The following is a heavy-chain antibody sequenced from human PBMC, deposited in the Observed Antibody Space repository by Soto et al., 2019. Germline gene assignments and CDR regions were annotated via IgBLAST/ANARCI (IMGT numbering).Heavy chain of an antibody. Sequence: QLQLQESGSGLVKPSQTLSLTCAVSGGSISSGGYSWSWIRQPPGKGLEWIGYSYHSGSTYYNPSLKSRVTISVDRYKNQFSLKLSSVTAADTAVHYCARAPYYSRMAVWGQGTTVTVSS. CDR2: SYHSGST. CDR1: GGSISSGGYS. CDR3: ARAPYYSRMAV. V-gene: IGHV4-30-2*01. J-gene: IGHJ6*02.